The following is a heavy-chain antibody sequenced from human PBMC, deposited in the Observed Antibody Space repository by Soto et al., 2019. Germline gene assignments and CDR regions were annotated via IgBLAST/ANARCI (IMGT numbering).Heavy chain of an antibody. CDR3: ASTLTGSSGWQNWFDP. J-gene: IGHJ5*02. D-gene: IGHD6-19*01. Sequence: QVQLVQSGAEVKKPGSSVKVSCKASGGTFSSYTISWVRQAPGQGLEWMGRIIPILGIANYAQKFQGRVTITADKSTITAYMELSSLRSEDTAVYYCASTLTGSSGWQNWFDPWGQGTLVTVSS. CDR2: IIPILGIA. V-gene: IGHV1-69*02. CDR1: GGTFSSYT.